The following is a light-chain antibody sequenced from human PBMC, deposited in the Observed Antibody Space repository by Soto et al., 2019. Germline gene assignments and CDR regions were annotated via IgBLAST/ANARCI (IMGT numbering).Light chain of an antibody. J-gene: IGKJ4*01. CDR1: QSISTW. Sequence: DIQMTQSPSTLSASVGDRVTITCRASQSISTWLAWYQQKPGKAPKLLIYKASSLEGGVPSRFSGSGSGTAFNITISSLQPDDFATYYCQQYNTYPLTFGGGTTVDIK. CDR2: KAS. V-gene: IGKV1-5*03. CDR3: QQYNTYPLT.